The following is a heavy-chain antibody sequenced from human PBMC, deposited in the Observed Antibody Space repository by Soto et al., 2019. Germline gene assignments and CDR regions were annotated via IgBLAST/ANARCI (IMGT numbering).Heavy chain of an antibody. CDR2: IYYSGST. Sequence: KPSETLSLTCTVSGGSISSGGYYWSWIRQHPGKGLEWIGYIYYSGSTYYNPSLKSRVTISVDTSKNQFSLKLSSVTAADTAVYYCARVPRGEPAGNAFDIWGQGTMVTVSS. CDR3: ARVPRGEPAGNAFDI. CDR1: GGSISSGGYY. D-gene: IGHD3-16*01. J-gene: IGHJ3*02. V-gene: IGHV4-31*03.